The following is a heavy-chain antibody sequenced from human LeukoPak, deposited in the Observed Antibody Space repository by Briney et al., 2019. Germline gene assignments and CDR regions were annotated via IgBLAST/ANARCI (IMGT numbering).Heavy chain of an antibody. D-gene: IGHD6-13*01. Sequence: PGGSLRLSCAASGFTVSSNYMNWVRQAPGKGLEWVSSISSSSSYIYYADSVKGRFTISRDNAKNSLYLQMNSLRAEDTAVYYCARSPGIAAAVDYWGQGTLVTVSS. CDR3: ARSPGIAAAVDY. CDR1: GFTVSSNY. CDR2: ISSSSSYI. J-gene: IGHJ4*02. V-gene: IGHV3-21*01.